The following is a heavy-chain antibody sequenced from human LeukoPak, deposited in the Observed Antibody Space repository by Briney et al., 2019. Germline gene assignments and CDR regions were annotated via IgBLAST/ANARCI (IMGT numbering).Heavy chain of an antibody. CDR3: ARNTPQGWDYYDSSGFSFDY. D-gene: IGHD3-22*01. Sequence: SETLSLTCTVSGGSISSYYWSWIRQPPGKGLEWIGYIHCSGSTNYNPSLKSRVTISVDTSKNQFSLKLSSVTAADTAVYYCARNTPQGWDYYDSSGFSFDYWGQGTLVTVSS. J-gene: IGHJ4*02. CDR1: GGSISSYY. CDR2: IHCSGST. V-gene: IGHV4-59*01.